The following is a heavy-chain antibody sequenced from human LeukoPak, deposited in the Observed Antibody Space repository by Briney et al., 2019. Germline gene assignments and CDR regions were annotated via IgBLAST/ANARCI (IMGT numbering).Heavy chain of an antibody. CDR1: GGSLSWSGYS. V-gene: IGHV4-39*07. Sequence: SETLPHTCSISGGSLSWSGYSWGRLPRPPGKGLEWIESMYDSASTFYNPSLKRRLTISGDTSKNQFCLRLSSVTAAGTAVYYCARVYYESSGYLYYFDYWGQGTLVTASA. J-gene: IGHJ4*02. D-gene: IGHD3-22*01. CDR2: MYDSAST. CDR3: ARVYYESSGYLYYFDY.